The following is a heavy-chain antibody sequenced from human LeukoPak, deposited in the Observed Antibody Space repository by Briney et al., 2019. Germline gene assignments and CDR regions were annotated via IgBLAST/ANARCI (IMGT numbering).Heavy chain of an antibody. CDR2: ISSSSSTI. D-gene: IGHD4-17*01. CDR3: ARAPTLRDCGDYFYYMDV. V-gene: IGHV3-48*01. Sequence: GGSLRLSCAASGFTFSSYSMNWVRQAPGKGLEWVSYISSSSSTIYYADSVKGRFTISRDNAKNSLYLQMNSLRAEDTAVYYCARAPTLRDCGDYFYYMDVWGKGTTVTVSS. CDR1: GFTFSSYS. J-gene: IGHJ6*03.